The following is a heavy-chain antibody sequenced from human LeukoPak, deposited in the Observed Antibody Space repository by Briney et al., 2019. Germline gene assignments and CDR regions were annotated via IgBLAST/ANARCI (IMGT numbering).Heavy chain of an antibody. J-gene: IGHJ4*02. CDR3: ARDLQSGSGSYYNPVDY. Sequence: GGSLRLSCAASGFTFSSYGMHWVRQAPGKGLEWVAVIWYDGSNKYYAESVKGRFTISRDNSKNTLYLQMNNLRADDTAVYYCARDLQSGSGSYYNPVDYWGQGTLVTVSS. D-gene: IGHD3-10*01. CDR1: GFTFSSYG. V-gene: IGHV3-33*01. CDR2: IWYDGSNK.